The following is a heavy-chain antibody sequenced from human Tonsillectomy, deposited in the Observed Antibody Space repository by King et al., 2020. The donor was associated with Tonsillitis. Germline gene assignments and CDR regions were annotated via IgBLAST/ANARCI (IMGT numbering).Heavy chain of an antibody. V-gene: IGHV4-59*12. CDR3: AGDSSSWYLGWFDP. J-gene: IGHJ5*02. Sequence: VQLQESGPGLVKPSETLSLTCTVSGGSISSYYWSWIRQPQGKGLEWFGEIYYSGSTNYNPSLKSRVTISVDTSKNQFSLKLSSVTAADTAVYYCAGDSSSWYLGWFDPWGQGTLVTVSS. CDR1: GGSISSYY. CDR2: IYYSGST. D-gene: IGHD6-13*01.